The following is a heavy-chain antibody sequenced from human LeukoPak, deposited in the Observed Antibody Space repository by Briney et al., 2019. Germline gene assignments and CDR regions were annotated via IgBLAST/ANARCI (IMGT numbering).Heavy chain of an antibody. CDR1: GGSISSGGYY. J-gene: IGHJ4*02. V-gene: IGHV4-31*03. D-gene: IGHD3-22*01. CDR3: ARENYYDSKGGFDY. Sequence: SETLSLTCTVSGGSISSGGYYWSWIRQHPGKGLEWIGYIYYSGSTYYSPSLKSRVTISVDTSKNQFSLKLSSVTAADTAVYYCARENYYDSKGGFDYWGQGTLVTVSS. CDR2: IYYSGST.